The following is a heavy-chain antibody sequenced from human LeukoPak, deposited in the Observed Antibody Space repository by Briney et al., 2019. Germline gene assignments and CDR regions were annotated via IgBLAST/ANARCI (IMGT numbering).Heavy chain of an antibody. CDR2: ISSTGGTT. CDR1: GITFSSYG. CDR3: AKGYSYGPHYFDY. J-gene: IGHJ4*02. V-gene: IGHV3-23*01. Sequence: GGSLRLSCAASGITFSSYGMSWVRQAPGKGLEWVSSISSTGGTTYYADSVKGRFTISRDNSKNTLYLQMNSLRAEDTAVYYCAKGYSYGPHYFDYWGQGTLVTVSS. D-gene: IGHD5-18*01.